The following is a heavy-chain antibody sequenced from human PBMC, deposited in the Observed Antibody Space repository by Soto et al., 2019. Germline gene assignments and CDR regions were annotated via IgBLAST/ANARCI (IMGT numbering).Heavy chain of an antibody. V-gene: IGHV3-23*01. CDR1: GFTFRNYA. CDR3: AKDDIVATIDY. Sequence: GGSLRLSCAASGFTFRNYAMIWVRQAPGKGLEWVSAISGSGDKTYYADSVKGRFAISRDNSKNTLYLQMNSLRAEDTAVYYCAKDDIVATIDYWGLGTLVTVSS. J-gene: IGHJ4*02. D-gene: IGHD5-12*01. CDR2: ISGSGDKT.